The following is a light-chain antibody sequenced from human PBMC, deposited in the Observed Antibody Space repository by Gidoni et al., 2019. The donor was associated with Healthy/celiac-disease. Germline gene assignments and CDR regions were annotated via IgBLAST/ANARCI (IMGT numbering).Light chain of an antibody. Sequence: IVLTQSPGTLSLSPGERATLSCRASQSVSSSYLAWYQQKPGQAPRLLIYGASSRATGNPDRFSGSGSGTDFTLTISRLEREDFAVYYCQQYGSSPRAITFGQGTRLEIK. CDR1: QSVSSSY. CDR2: GAS. V-gene: IGKV3-20*01. J-gene: IGKJ5*01. CDR3: QQYGSSPRAIT.